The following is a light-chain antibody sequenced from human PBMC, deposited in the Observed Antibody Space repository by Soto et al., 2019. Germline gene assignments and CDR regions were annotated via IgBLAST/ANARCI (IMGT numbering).Light chain of an antibody. CDR2: SAS. Sequence: EIVLTQSPGTLSLSPGERATLSCRASQTVTGNYLACYHQKPGQAPRLLIHSASNRATGIPARFSGSGSGTDFTLTISSLEAEDFAVYYCQQRSNWPPPITFGQGTRLEIK. J-gene: IGKJ5*01. CDR3: QQRSNWPPPIT. CDR1: QTVTGNY. V-gene: IGKV3-11*01.